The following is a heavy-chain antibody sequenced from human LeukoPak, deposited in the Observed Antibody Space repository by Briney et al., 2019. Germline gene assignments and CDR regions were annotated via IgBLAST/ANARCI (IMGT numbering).Heavy chain of an antibody. D-gene: IGHD3-10*01. J-gene: IGHJ6*03. Sequence: SETLSLTCAVYGGSFSGYYWNWIRQPPGKGLEWIGGINISGNTNYNPSLKSRVTISVDTSKHQFSLKLSSVTAADTAVYYCARGGYGSGWDYMDVWGKGTTVTVSS. CDR3: ARGGYGSGWDYMDV. V-gene: IGHV4-34*01. CDR2: INISGNT. CDR1: GGSFSGYY.